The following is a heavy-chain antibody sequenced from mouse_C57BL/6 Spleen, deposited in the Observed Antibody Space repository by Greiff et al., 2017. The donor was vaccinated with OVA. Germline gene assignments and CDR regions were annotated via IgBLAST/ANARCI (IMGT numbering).Heavy chain of an antibody. V-gene: IGHV1-64*01. Sequence: QVQLQQPGAELVKPGASVKLSCKASGYTFTSYWMHWVKQRPGQGLEWIGMIHPNSGSTNYNEKFKSKATLTVDKSSSTAYMQLSSMTSEDSAVYYCARGGSNYDFDDWGKGTTVTVAS. CDR3: ARGGSNYDFDD. CDR2: IHPNSGST. CDR1: GYTFTSYW. D-gene: IGHD2-5*01. J-gene: IGHJ2*01.